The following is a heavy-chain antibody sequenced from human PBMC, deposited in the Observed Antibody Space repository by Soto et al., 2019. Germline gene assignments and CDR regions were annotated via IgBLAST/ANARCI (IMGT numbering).Heavy chain of an antibody. CDR1: GYTFTSYY. CDR2: INPSGGST. D-gene: IGHD2-2*01. Sequence: ASVKVSCKASGYTFTSYYMHWVRQAPGQGLEWMGIINPSGGSTSYAQKFQGRVTMTRDTSTSTVYMELSSLRSEDTAVYYCARGKKEGYCSSTSCYGRHAFDIWGQGTMVTVSS. J-gene: IGHJ3*02. V-gene: IGHV1-46*03. CDR3: ARGKKEGYCSSTSCYGRHAFDI.